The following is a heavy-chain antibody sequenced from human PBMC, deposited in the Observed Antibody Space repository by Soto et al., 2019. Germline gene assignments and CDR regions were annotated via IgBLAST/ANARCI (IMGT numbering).Heavy chain of an antibody. CDR3: TTEEYYDTSL. CDR2: XXAXTXGXXX. J-gene: IGHJ4*02. D-gene: IGHD3-22*01. V-gene: IGHV3-15*01. CDR1: GFSFTNAW. Sequence: PGGSLRLSCAASGFSFTNAWMTWVRQAPGKGLXWVXXXXAXTXGXXXXXXAPVKARFTIARDESKNTLYLQMNRLKTEETAGYYGTTEEYYDTSLWGQGTPVTSPQ.